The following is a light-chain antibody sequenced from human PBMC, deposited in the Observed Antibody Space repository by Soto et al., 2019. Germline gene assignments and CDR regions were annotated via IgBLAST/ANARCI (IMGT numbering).Light chain of an antibody. V-gene: IGLV2-8*01. CDR2: EVT. CDR3: SSFAGTSDVGV. Sequence: QSVLTQPPSASGSPGQPVTISCTGTSSDVGGYKYVSWYQQHPGKAPKLIIYEVTKRPSGVPDRFSASKSGNTASLTVSGLQAEDEADYYCSSFAGTSDVGVFGTGTKVTVL. J-gene: IGLJ1*01. CDR1: SSDVGGYKY.